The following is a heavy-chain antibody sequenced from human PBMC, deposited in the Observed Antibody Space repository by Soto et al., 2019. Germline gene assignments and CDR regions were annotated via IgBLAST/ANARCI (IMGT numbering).Heavy chain of an antibody. Sequence: QVQLVQSGAEVKKPGSSVKVSCKASGGTFSNYPISWVRQAPGQGLEWMGGIIPIFGTVNYAQKFQGRVTXPXXXSXGKAYMELSSLRSADTAVYYCARGNHRWLQLWYFDLWGRGTLVTVSS. J-gene: IGHJ2*01. CDR1: GGTFSNYP. CDR3: ARGNHRWLQLWYFDL. CDR2: IIPIFGTV. D-gene: IGHD5-12*01. V-gene: IGHV1-69*05.